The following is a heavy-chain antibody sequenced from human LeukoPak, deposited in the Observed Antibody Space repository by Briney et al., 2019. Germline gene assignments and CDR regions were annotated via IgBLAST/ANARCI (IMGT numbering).Heavy chain of an antibody. V-gene: IGHV4-34*01. D-gene: IGHD6-19*01. CDR3: ARDGGSGWLPYYFDY. J-gene: IGHJ4*02. CDR1: GGSFSGYY. CDR2: INHSGST. Sequence: PSETLSLTCAVYGGSFSGYYWSWIRQPPGKGLEWIGEINHSGSTNYNPSLKSRVTISVDTSKNQFSLKLSSVTAADTAVYYCARDGGSGWLPYYFDYWGQGTLVTVSS.